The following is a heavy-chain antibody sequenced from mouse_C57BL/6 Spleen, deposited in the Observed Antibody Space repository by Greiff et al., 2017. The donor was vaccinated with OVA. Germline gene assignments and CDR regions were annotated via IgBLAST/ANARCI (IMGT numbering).Heavy chain of an antibody. V-gene: IGHV1-26*01. CDR2: INPNNGGT. CDR3: ARPDLLWFLFAY. CDR1: GYTFTDYY. D-gene: IGHD2-2*01. J-gene: IGHJ3*01. Sequence: VQLQQSGPELVKPGASVKISCKASGYTFTDYYMNWVKQSHGKSLEWIGDINPNNGGTSYNQKFKGKATLTVDKSSSTAYMELRSLTSEDSAVYYCARPDLLWFLFAYWGQGTLVTVSA.